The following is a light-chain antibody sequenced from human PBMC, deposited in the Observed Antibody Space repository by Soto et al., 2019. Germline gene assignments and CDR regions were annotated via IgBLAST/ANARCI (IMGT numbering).Light chain of an antibody. CDR1: QSVSSSY. V-gene: IGKV3-20*01. J-gene: IGKJ1*01. Sequence: EIVLTQSPGTLSLSPGERATLSCRASQSVSSSYLAWYQQKPGQAPRLLIYGASSRATGIPDRFSGSGSGTDFTLTISRLEPEDFAVYYGQQYGSSPSTFGKGTKVESK. CDR3: QQYGSSPST. CDR2: GAS.